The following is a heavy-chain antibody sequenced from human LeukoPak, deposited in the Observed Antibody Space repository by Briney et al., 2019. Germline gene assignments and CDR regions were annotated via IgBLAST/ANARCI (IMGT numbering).Heavy chain of an antibody. D-gene: IGHD3-3*01. J-gene: IGHJ4*02. Sequence: SGGSTYYADSVKGRFTISRDNSKNTLHLQMNSLRAEDTAVYYCVKLYYDFWSGHSGFYFDYWGQGTLVTVSS. CDR3: VKLYYDFWSGHSGFYFDY. V-gene: IGHV3-23*01. CDR2: SGGST.